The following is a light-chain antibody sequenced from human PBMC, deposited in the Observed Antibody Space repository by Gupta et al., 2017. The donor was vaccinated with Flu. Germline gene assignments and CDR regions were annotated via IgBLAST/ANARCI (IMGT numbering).Light chain of an antibody. J-gene: IGLJ3*02. CDR2: EVN. CDR1: SSDVGAYNY. Sequence: SVTISCTGTSSDVGAYNYVSWYQQHPGKAPKVMIYEVNKRPSGVPDRFSGSKSGNTASLTVSGLQAEDEADYYCSSYEGRKMLLFGAGTKLTVL. CDR3: SSYEGRKMLL. V-gene: IGLV2-8*01.